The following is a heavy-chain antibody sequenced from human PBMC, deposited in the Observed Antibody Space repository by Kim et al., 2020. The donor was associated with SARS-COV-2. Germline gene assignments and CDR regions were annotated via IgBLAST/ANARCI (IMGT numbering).Heavy chain of an antibody. Sequence: GGSLRLSCAASGFTFSSYGMHWVRQAPGKGLEWVAVISYDGSNKYYADSVKGRFTISRDNSKNTLYLQMNSLRAEDTAVYYCARPKYYYDSSGYSYNWFDPWGQGTLVTVSS. V-gene: IGHV3-33*05. CDR3: ARPKYYYDSSGYSYNWFDP. D-gene: IGHD3-22*01. CDR1: GFTFSSYG. J-gene: IGHJ5*02. CDR2: ISYDGSNK.